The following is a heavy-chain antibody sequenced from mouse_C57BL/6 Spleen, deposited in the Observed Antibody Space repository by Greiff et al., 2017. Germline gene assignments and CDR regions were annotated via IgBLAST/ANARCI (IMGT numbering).Heavy chain of an antibody. CDR2: ILPGSGST. CDR1: GYTFTGYW. J-gene: IGHJ4*01. CDR3: ARGPQEIYYYAMDY. V-gene: IGHV1-9*01. Sequence: VKLQQSGAELMMPGASVKLSCKATGYTFTGYWIEWVKQRPGHGLEWIGEILPGSGSTNYNEKFKGKATFTADTSSTTAYMQLSSLTTEDSAIYYCARGPQEIYYYAMDYWGQGTSVTVSA.